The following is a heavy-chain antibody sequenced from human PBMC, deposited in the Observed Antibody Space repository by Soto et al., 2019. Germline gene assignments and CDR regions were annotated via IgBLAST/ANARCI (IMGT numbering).Heavy chain of an antibody. CDR2: IKQDGSEQ. CDR3: ARGSSLNY. D-gene: IGHD6-13*01. J-gene: IGHJ4*02. CDR1: GFTLSSYW. Sequence: EVQLVESGGGLVQPGGSLRLSCVGSGFTLSSYWMSWARQAPGKGLEWLANIKQDGSEQHYVDSVKGRFSISRDNAQNSLFLHMSSLRDEDTAVYHCARGSSLNYWGQGTLVTVSS. V-gene: IGHV3-7*01.